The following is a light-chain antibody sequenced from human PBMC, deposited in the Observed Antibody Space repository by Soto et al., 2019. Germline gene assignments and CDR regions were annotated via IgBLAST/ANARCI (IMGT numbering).Light chain of an antibody. CDR1: QNVGNN. Sequence: EIVMTQSPATLSVSPGERATLSCRASQNVGNNLVWYQQKPGQAPRLLIYAASTLQSGVPSRFSGSGSGTDFTLTISSLEPEDFAVYYCQQRSNWPWTFGQGTKVDI. CDR2: AAS. CDR3: QQRSNWPWT. J-gene: IGKJ1*01. V-gene: IGKV3-11*01.